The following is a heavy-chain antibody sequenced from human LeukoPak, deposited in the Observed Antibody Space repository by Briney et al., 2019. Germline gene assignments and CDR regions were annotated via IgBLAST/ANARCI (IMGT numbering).Heavy chain of an antibody. CDR2: ISGSGGST. J-gene: IGHJ4*02. Sequence: GGSLRLSCAASGFTFSSYGMSWVRQAPGKGLEWVSAISGSGGSTHYADSVKGRFTISRDNSKNTLYLQMNSLRAEDTAVYYCAKDKVAAAAGNYFDYWGQGTLVTVSS. CDR1: GFTFSSYG. D-gene: IGHD6-13*01. V-gene: IGHV3-23*01. CDR3: AKDKVAAAAGNYFDY.